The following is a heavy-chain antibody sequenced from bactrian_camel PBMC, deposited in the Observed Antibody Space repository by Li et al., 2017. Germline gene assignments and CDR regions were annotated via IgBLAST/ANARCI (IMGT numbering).Heavy chain of an antibody. D-gene: IGHD6*01. CDR1: GGTISNRC. Sequence: HVQLVESGGGSVQHGGSLRLSCAASGGTISNRCVGWFRQAPENECEMVAMVNSDGSTDYADSVKGRFIISEDNANHSLYLQMNILKAEDTATYYCAAQPLCSSSIREHSFRYWGQGTQVTVS. J-gene: IGHJ6*01. CDR2: VNSDGST. V-gene: IGHV3S53*01. CDR3: AAQPLCSSSIREHSFRY.